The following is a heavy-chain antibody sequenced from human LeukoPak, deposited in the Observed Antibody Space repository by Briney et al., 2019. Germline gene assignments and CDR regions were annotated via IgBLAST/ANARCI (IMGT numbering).Heavy chain of an antibody. D-gene: IGHD3-22*01. CDR3: ARDPYYYDSSGIDY. J-gene: IGHJ4*02. V-gene: IGHV3-30-3*01. Sequence: GGSLRLSCAASGFTFSSYAMHWVRQAPGKGLEWVAVISYDGSNKYYADSVKGRFTISRDNPKNTLYLQMNSLRAEDTAVYYCARDPYYYDSSGIDYWGQGTLVTVSS. CDR1: GFTFSSYA. CDR2: ISYDGSNK.